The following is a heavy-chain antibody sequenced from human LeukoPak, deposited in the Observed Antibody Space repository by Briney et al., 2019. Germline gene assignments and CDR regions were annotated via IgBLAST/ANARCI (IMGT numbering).Heavy chain of an antibody. CDR3: ARSYSGNNWFDP. V-gene: IGHV2-70*11. Sequence: SGPTLVNPTQTLTLTCTFSGFSLSTSGMCVNWIRQPPGKALEWLARIDWDDDKYYSTSLKTRLTISKDTSKNQVVLTMTNMDPVDTATYYCARSYSGNNWFDPWGQGTLVTVSS. J-gene: IGHJ5*02. D-gene: IGHD1-26*01. CDR2: IDWDDDK. CDR1: GFSLSTSGMC.